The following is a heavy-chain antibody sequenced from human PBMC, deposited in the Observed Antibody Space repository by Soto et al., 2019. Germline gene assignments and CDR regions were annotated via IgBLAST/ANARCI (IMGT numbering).Heavy chain of an antibody. CDR2: INHSGST. D-gene: IGHD5-12*01. Sequence: QVQLQQWGAGLLKPSETLSLTCAVYGGSFSGYYWSWIRQPPGKGLEWVGEINHSGSTNYNPSLMSRVSRSVDTPKNQFALKLRSVTGACTAVYYCERGKRLRGYFVYWGQGTLVTVSS. CDR1: GGSFSGYY. J-gene: IGHJ4*02. CDR3: ERGKRLRGYFVY. V-gene: IGHV4-34*01.